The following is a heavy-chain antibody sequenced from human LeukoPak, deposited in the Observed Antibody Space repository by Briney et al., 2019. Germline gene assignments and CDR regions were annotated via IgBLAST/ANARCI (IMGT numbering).Heavy chain of an antibody. Sequence: GGSLRLSCAASGFTFSSYAMHWVRQAPGKGLEWVAVISYDGSNKYYADSVKGRFTISRDNSKNTLYLQMNSLRAEDTAVYYCARDCSSTSCSDNYWGQGTLVTVSS. D-gene: IGHD2-2*01. V-gene: IGHV3-30-3*01. J-gene: IGHJ4*02. CDR3: ARDCSSTSCSDNY. CDR2: ISYDGSNK. CDR1: GFTFSSYA.